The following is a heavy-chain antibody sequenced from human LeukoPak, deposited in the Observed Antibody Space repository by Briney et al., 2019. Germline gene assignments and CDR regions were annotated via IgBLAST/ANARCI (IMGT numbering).Heavy chain of an antibody. D-gene: IGHD5-18*01. CDR3: ARVQLGYSYGYPDY. V-gene: IGHV4-59*01. Sequence: SETLSLTCTVSGGSISSYYWSWIRQPPGKGLGWIGYIYYSGSTNYNSSLKSRVTISVDTSKNQFSLKLSSVTAADTAVYYCARVQLGYSYGYPDYWGQGTLVTVSS. CDR2: IYYSGST. CDR1: GGSISSYY. J-gene: IGHJ4*02.